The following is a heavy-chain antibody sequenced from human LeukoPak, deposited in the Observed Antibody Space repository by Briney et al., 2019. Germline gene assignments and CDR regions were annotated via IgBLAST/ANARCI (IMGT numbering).Heavy chain of an antibody. D-gene: IGHD3-22*01. CDR1: GFTFSSYA. V-gene: IGHV3-23*01. CDR2: ISGSGGST. J-gene: IGHJ4*02. Sequence: PGGSLRLSCAASGFTFSSYAMSWVRQAPGKGLEWVSAISGSGGSTYYADSVKGRFTISRDNSKNTLYLQMNSLRAEDTAVYYCAKAGSGDATKNMIVVVDRRNRYFDYWGQGTLVTVSS. CDR3: AKAGSGDATKNMIVVVDRRNRYFDY.